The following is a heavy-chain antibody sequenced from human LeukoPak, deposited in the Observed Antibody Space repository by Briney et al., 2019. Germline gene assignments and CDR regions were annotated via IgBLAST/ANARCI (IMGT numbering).Heavy chain of an antibody. Sequence: PGGSLRLSCAASGFTFSSYWMSWVRQAPGKGLEWVANIKQDGSEKYYVDSVKGRFTTSRDNAKNSLYLQMNSLRAEDTAVYYCARDHMTTVTTYAGFDYYYYYMDVWGKGTTVTVSS. CDR1: GFTFSSYW. J-gene: IGHJ6*03. V-gene: IGHV3-7*01. CDR3: ARDHMTTVTTYAGFDYYYYYMDV. CDR2: IKQDGSEK. D-gene: IGHD4-11*01.